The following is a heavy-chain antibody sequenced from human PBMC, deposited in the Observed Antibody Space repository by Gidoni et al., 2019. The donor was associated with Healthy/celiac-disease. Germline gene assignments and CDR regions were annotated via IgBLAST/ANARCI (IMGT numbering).Heavy chain of an antibody. CDR2: INPNRGGT. D-gene: IGHD4-17*01. Sequence: QVQLVQSGAEVKKPGASVKVSCKASGYTFTGYYMHWVRQAPGQGLEWMGWINPNRGGTNYAQKFQGRVTMTRDTSISTAYMELSRLRSDDTAVYYCAREDGDYGGVYFDYWGQGTLVTVSS. CDR1: GYTFTGYY. CDR3: AREDGDYGGVYFDY. V-gene: IGHV1-2*02. J-gene: IGHJ4*02.